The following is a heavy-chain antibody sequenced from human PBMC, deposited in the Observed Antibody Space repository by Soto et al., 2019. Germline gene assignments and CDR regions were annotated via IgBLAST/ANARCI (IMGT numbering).Heavy chain of an antibody. CDR3: ARTPFDYYGSGHFDY. Sequence: SQTLSITCASSGDSVSSNRAAWNWIRQSPTKGLEWLGRTYYRSKWYNDYAVSVKSRITINPDTSKNQFSLQLNSVTPEDTAVCYCARTPFDYYGSGHFDYWGQGTLVTVSS. CDR2: TYYRSKWYN. D-gene: IGHD3-10*01. CDR1: GDSVSSNRAA. J-gene: IGHJ4*02. V-gene: IGHV6-1*01.